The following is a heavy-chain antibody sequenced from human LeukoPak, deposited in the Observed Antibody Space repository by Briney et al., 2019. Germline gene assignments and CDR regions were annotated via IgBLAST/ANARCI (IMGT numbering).Heavy chain of an antibody. CDR3: ARGPPERTYSDF. J-gene: IGHJ4*02. V-gene: IGHV1-8*01. Sequence: GASVTVSCKTSAYTFSKYDVNWVRQATGQGLEWMGWMKPNSGQTGYAQRFQGRIIMTRNTSISTAYMQLNSLTSEDTAKYYCARGPPERTYSDFWGQGTLVTVSS. D-gene: IGHD4-11*01. CDR1: AYTFSKYD. CDR2: MKPNSGQT.